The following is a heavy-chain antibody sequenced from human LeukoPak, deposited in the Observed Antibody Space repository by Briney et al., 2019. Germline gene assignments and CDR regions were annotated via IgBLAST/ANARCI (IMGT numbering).Heavy chain of an antibody. J-gene: IGHJ5*02. Sequence: SETLSLTCTVSGGSISSYYWSWIRQPPGKGLEWIGYIYYSGSTNYNPSLKSRVTISVDTSKNQFSLKLSSVTAADTAVYYCARAYYSRSWSYNWFDPWGQGTLVTVSS. CDR1: GGSISSYY. CDR2: IYYSGST. D-gene: IGHD6-13*01. V-gene: IGHV4-59*01. CDR3: ARAYYSRSWSYNWFDP.